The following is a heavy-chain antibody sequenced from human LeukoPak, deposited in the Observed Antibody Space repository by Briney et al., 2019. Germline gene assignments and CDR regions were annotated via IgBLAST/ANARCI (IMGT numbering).Heavy chain of an antibody. CDR2: ISWNSGSI. J-gene: IGHJ4*02. CDR1: GFTFDDYA. CDR3: ARERSIAVAGIYDY. Sequence: GGSLRLSCAASGFTFDDYAMHWVRQAPGKGLEWVSGISWNSGSIGYADSVKGRFTISRDNAKNSLYLQMNSLRAEDTAVYYCARERSIAVAGIYDYWGQGTLVTVSS. D-gene: IGHD6-19*01. V-gene: IGHV3-9*01.